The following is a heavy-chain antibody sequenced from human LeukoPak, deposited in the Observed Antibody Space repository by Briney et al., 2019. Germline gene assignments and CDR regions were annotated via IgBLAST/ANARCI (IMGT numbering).Heavy chain of an antibody. Sequence: SETLSLTCAVYGGSFSGYYWRWIRQPPGKGLEWIGEINYSGSTNYNPSLKSRVTISVDTSKNQFSLKLSSVTAADTAVYYCARVSMVRGVIMPDAFDIWGQGTMVTVSS. CDR2: INYSGST. J-gene: IGHJ3*02. CDR3: ARVSMVRGVIMPDAFDI. CDR1: GGSFSGYY. V-gene: IGHV4-34*01. D-gene: IGHD3-10*01.